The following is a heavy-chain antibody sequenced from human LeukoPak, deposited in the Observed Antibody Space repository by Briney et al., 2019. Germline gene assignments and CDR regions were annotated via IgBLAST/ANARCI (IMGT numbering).Heavy chain of an antibody. CDR2: IYYSGST. Sequence: SETLSLTCSVSGGSISSYYWSWIRQPPGKGLEWIGYIYYSGSTNYNPSLKSRVTISVDTSKNQFSLKLSSVTAADTAVYYCARSGRTYSYGLGPTNWFDPWGQGTLVTVSS. J-gene: IGHJ5*02. V-gene: IGHV4-59*01. D-gene: IGHD5-18*01. CDR1: GGSISSYY. CDR3: ARSGRTYSYGLGPTNWFDP.